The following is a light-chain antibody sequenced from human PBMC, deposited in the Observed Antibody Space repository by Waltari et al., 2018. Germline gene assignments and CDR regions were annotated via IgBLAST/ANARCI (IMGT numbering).Light chain of an antibody. J-gene: IGKJ2*01. CDR3: QQYSYSPNT. CDR2: DAS. Sequence: EIVLTQSPGTLSLSPGERATLSCRASQSVSSSCLAWYQQKPGQAPRLLIFDASNRATGIPDRFSGSGSGTDFTLTISRLEPEDFAVYFCQQYSYSPNTFGQGTKLEI. V-gene: IGKV3-20*01. CDR1: QSVSSSC.